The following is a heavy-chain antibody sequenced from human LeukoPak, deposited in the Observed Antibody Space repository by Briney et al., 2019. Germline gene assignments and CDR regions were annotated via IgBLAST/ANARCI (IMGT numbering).Heavy chain of an antibody. Sequence: ASVKVSCKASGYTFTGYYMHWVRQAPGQGLEWMGWINPNSGGTNYAQKFQGRVTMTRDTSISTAYMELSRLRSDDTAVYYCARGKGDGYNHDAFDIWGQGTMVTVSS. CDR2: INPNSGGT. D-gene: IGHD5-24*01. CDR1: GYTFTGYY. V-gene: IGHV1-2*02. J-gene: IGHJ3*02. CDR3: ARGKGDGYNHDAFDI.